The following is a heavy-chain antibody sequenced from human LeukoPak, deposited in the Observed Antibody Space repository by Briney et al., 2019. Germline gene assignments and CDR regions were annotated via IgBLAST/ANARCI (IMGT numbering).Heavy chain of an antibody. CDR2: IKQDGSEK. CDR1: GFTFSSYW. CDR3: AGGRWLHSSDY. D-gene: IGHD5-24*01. Sequence: PGGSLRLSCAASGFTFSSYWMSWVRQAPGKGLEWVANIKQDGSEKYYVDSVKGRFTISRDNAKNSLYLQMNSLRAEDTAVYYCAGGRWLHSSDYWGQGTLVTVSS. J-gene: IGHJ4*02. V-gene: IGHV3-7*04.